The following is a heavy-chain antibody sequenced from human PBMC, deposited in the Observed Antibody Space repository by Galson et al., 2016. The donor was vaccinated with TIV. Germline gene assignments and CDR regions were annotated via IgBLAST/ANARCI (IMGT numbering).Heavy chain of an antibody. V-gene: IGHV4-30-2*01. CDR1: GDSMSSGDYS. J-gene: IGHJ2*01. CDR3: ARQDGSYYPGWYFDL. D-gene: IGHD1-26*01. Sequence: TLSLTCAVSGDSMSSGDYSWSWIRQPPGKGLEWIAYIYQHGSTYYNPSLKSRVTLSVDKSKNQFSLNLASVTAADTALYYCARQDGSYYPGWYFDLWGRGTLVTVSS. CDR2: IYQHGST.